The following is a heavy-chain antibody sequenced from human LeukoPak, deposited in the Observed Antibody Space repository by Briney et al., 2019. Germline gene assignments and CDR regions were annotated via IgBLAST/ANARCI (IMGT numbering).Heavy chain of an antibody. D-gene: IGHD6-6*01. CDR1: GGSISSNSYY. CDR3: ARLLHSTSSSRFDF. J-gene: IGHJ4*02. Sequence: SETLSLTCAVSGGSISSNSYYWGWIRQPPGKGLECIGTILYSGSTYYNPSLKSRVTISVDTSKNQFSLKLSSVTAADTAVYYCARLLHSTSSSRFDFWGQGTLVTVSS. CDR2: ILYSGST. V-gene: IGHV4-39*01.